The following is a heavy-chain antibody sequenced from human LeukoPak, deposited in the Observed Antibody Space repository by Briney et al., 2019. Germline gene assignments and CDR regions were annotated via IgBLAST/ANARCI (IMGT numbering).Heavy chain of an antibody. V-gene: IGHV1-69*13. J-gene: IGHJ6*02. CDR3: AREGTHIVVVPAAIPPVSDYYYGMDV. D-gene: IGHD2-2*01. CDR2: IIPIFGTA. CDR1: GGTFSSYA. Sequence: ASVKVSCKASGGTFSSYAISWVRQAPGQGLEWMGGIIPIFGTANYAQEFQGRVTITADESTSTAYMELSSLRSEDTAVYYCAREGTHIVVVPAAIPPVSDYYYGMDVWGQGTTVTVSS.